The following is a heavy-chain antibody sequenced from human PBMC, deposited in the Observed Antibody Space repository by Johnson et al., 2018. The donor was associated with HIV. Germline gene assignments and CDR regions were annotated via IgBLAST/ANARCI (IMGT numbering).Heavy chain of an antibody. J-gene: IGHJ3*02. CDR3: ARDAPGKDALDI. V-gene: IGHV3-74*01. CDR2: INSDGSST. Sequence: EVQLVESGGGVVQPGGSLRLSCVASGFTFSSYWMHWVRQAPGKGLVWVSRINSDGSSTTYADSVKGRFTISRDNSKNSLYLQINSLRAGDTAVYFCARDAPGKDALDIWGQGTLVTVSS. CDR1: GFTFSSYW.